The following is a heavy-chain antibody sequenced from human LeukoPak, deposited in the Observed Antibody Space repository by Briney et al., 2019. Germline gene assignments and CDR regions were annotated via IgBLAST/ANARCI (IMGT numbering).Heavy chain of an antibody. D-gene: IGHD6-13*01. CDR1: GFXFSNYI. CDR2: ISSSSSYI. Sequence: GGSLRLSCVASGFXFSNYIINWVRQAPGKGLEWFSSISSSSSYIYYADSVKGRFTISRDNAKNSLYLQMNSLRAEDTAVYYCARGSGATYSSSWYLDYWGQGTLVTVSS. J-gene: IGHJ4*02. V-gene: IGHV3-21*01. CDR3: ARGSGATYSSSWYLDY.